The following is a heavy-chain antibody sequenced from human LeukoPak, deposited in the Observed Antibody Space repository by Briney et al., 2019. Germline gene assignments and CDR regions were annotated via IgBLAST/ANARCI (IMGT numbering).Heavy chain of an antibody. CDR1: GFTFRNFA. Sequence: GGSLRLSCAASGFTFRNFAMHWVRQAPGKGLEWVAVISYDGDYQYYADYVKGRVTISRDSSKNTVYLQMSSLRPEDTAVYYCARDSYDYGDYGNSFDYWGQGTLVTVSS. D-gene: IGHD4-17*01. J-gene: IGHJ4*02. CDR2: ISYDGDYQ. V-gene: IGHV3-30*04. CDR3: ARDSYDYGDYGNSFDY.